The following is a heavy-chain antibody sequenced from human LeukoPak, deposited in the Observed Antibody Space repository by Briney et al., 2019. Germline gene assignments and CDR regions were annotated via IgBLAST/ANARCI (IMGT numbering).Heavy chain of an antibody. CDR2: ISGSGGST. J-gene: IGHJ4*02. CDR3: AKFRGAVAALDY. D-gene: IGHD6-19*01. CDR1: GFTFSSYA. Sequence: SGGSLRLSCAASGFTFSSYAMSWVRQAPGKGLEWVSAISGSGGSTYHADSVKGRFTISRDNSKNTLYLQMNSLRAEDTAVYYCAKFRGAVAALDYWGQGTLVTVSS. V-gene: IGHV3-23*01.